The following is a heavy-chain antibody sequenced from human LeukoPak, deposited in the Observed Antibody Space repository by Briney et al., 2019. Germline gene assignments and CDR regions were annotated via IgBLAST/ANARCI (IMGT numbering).Heavy chain of an antibody. CDR2: IYSDGST. J-gene: IGHJ4*02. CDR1: GFTVSNNY. CDR3: ARGDPIVVVY. Sequence: GSLRLSCAASGFTVSNNYMSWVRQGPGKGLEWVSVIYSDGSTYYADSVRGRFTISRDNSKNTVYLQMNSLRAEDTAVYYCARGDPIVVVYWGQGTLVTVSS. D-gene: IGHD2-15*01. V-gene: IGHV3-66*01.